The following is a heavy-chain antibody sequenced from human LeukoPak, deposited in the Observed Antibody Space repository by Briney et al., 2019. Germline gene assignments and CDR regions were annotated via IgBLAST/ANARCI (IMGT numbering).Heavy chain of an antibody. D-gene: IGHD3-22*01. V-gene: IGHV4-59*01. J-gene: IGHJ5*02. CDR3: ARVRKVSWFDP. CDR2: IYYSGST. CDR1: GGSISSYY. Sequence: SETLSLTCTVSGGSISSYYWSWIRQPPGKGLEWIGYIYYSGSTNYNPSLKSRVTMSVDTSKNQFSLKLSSVTAADTAVYYCARVRKVSWFDPWGQGTLVTVSS.